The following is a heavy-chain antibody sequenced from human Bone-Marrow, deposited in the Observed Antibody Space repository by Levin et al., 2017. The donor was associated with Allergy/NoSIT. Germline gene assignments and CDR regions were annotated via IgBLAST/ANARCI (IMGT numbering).Heavy chain of an antibody. D-gene: IGHD1-26*01. J-gene: IGHJ6*02. CDR2: IVPVFDTP. V-gene: IGHV1-69*13. CDR3: ARDRVSSTYYDRHYYSYHGIDV. Sequence: SVKVSCKASGGTLRSYTINWVRQAPGHGLEWMGGIVPVFDTPKSAQHFQDRVTFTADEPTHTAYMELSSLRFEDTAIYYCARDRVSSTYYDRHYYSYHGIDVWGQGTTVTVSS. CDR1: GGTLRSYT.